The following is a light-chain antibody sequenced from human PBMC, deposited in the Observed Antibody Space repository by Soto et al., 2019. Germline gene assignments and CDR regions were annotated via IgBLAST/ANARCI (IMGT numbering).Light chain of an antibody. Sequence: DIQMTQSPSSLSASVGDRVTITCRASQGISSYLNWYQQKPGKAPKLLIYAASSLQSGVPSRFSGSGSGTDFTLTIRSLQPEDFATYYCQQSYSTPPAFGQGTKVDNK. CDR1: QGISSY. J-gene: IGKJ1*01. CDR2: AAS. V-gene: IGKV1-39*01. CDR3: QQSYSTPPA.